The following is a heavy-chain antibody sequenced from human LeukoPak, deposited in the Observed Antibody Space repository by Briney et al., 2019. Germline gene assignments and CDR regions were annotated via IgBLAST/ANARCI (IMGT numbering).Heavy chain of an antibody. Sequence: ASVKVSCKASGYTFTNYYMHWVRQAPGQGLEWMGIINPSGGSTSYAQKFQGRVTMTRDTSTSTVYMELSSLRSEDTAVYYCARDWRYSSGWPALLRTMGYWGQGTLVTVSS. CDR1: GYTFTNYY. CDR3: ARDWRYSSGWPALLRTMGY. J-gene: IGHJ4*02. V-gene: IGHV1-46*01. CDR2: INPSGGST. D-gene: IGHD6-19*01.